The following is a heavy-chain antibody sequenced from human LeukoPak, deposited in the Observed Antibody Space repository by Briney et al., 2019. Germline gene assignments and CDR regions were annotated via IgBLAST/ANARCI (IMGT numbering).Heavy chain of an antibody. V-gene: IGHV3-30*04. CDR1: GFTFSSYA. CDR3: ARDMVSSSGWPNDAFDI. Sequence: QPGRSLRLSCAASGFTFSSYAMHWVRQAPGKGLEWVAVISYDGSNKYYADSVKGRFTISRDNSKNTLYLQMNSLRAEDTAVYYCARDMVSSSGWPNDAFDIWGQGTMVTVSS. J-gene: IGHJ3*02. D-gene: IGHD6-19*01. CDR2: ISYDGSNK.